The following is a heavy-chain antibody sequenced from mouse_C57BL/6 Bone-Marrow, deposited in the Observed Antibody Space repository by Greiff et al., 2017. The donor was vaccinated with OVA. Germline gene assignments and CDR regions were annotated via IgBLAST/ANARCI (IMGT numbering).Heavy chain of an antibody. CDR1: GYSFTGYY. D-gene: IGHD2-3*01. Sequence: EVQLQQSGPEPVKPGASVKISCKASGYSFTGYYMNWVKQSPEKSLEWIGEINPSTGGTTYNQKFKAKATLTVDKSSSTAYMQLKSLTSEDSAVYYCARLDDGYYSDYWGQGTTLTVSS. CDR3: ARLDDGYYSDY. J-gene: IGHJ2*01. CDR2: INPSTGGT. V-gene: IGHV1-42*01.